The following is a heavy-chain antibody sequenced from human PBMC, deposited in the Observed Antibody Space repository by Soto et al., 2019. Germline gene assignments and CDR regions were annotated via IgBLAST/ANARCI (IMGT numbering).Heavy chain of an antibody. V-gene: IGHV3-23*01. Sequence: EVQLLESGGGLVQPGGSLRLSCAASGFTFSSYATSWVRQAPGKGLEWVSAISGSGGSTYYADSVKGRFTISRDNSKNTLYLQMNSLRAEDTAVYYCAKDTAMVPSYGMDVWGQGTTVTVSS. J-gene: IGHJ6*02. CDR3: AKDTAMVPSYGMDV. CDR2: ISGSGGST. CDR1: GFTFSSYA. D-gene: IGHD5-18*01.